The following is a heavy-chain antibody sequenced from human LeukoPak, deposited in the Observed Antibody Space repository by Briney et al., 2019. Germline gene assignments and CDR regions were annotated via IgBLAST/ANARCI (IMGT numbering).Heavy chain of an antibody. J-gene: IGHJ5*02. CDR2: IYTSGST. CDR3: ARKGYSYGYTLYSSSWYDWFDP. CDR1: GGSISSGSYY. V-gene: IGHV4-61*02. Sequence: SQTLSLTCTVSGGSISSGSYYWSWIRQPAGKGLEWIGRIYTSGSTNYNPSLKSRVTISVDTSKNQFSLKLGSVTAADTAVYYCARKGYSYGYTLYSSSWYDWFDPWGQGTLVTVSS. D-gene: IGHD6-13*01.